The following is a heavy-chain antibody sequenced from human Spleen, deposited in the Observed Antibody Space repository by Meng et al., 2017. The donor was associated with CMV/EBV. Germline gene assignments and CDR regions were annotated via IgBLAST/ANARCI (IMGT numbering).Heavy chain of an antibody. Sequence: SETLSLTCTVSGGSISSSSDYWGWIRQPPGKGLEWIGSIYYSGSTYDNPSLKSRVTISVDTSKNQFSLKLSSVTAADTAVYYCARGSCSSTSCYLVSLLLDNWFDPWGQGTLVTVSS. CDR2: IYYSGST. D-gene: IGHD2-2*01. V-gene: IGHV4-39*07. CDR3: ARGSCSSTSCYLVSLLLDNWFDP. J-gene: IGHJ5*02. CDR1: GGSISSSSDY.